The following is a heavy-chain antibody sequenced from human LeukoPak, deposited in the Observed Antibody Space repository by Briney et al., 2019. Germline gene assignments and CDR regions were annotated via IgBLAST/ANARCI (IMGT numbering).Heavy chain of an antibody. CDR3: AKGLRIAAAGTADY. CDR1: GFTFSSYV. J-gene: IGHJ4*02. D-gene: IGHD6-13*01. V-gene: IGHV3-23*01. Sequence: PGGSLRLSCAASGFTFSSYVMNWVRQAPGKGLQWVSGISGGGDSIYYADSVKGRFTISRDNSKNTLYLQMNSLRAEDTAIYYCAKGLRIAAAGTADYWGQGTLVTVSS. CDR2: ISGGGDSI.